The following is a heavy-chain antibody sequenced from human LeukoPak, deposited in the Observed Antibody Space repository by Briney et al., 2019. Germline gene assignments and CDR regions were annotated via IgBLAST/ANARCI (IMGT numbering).Heavy chain of an antibody. J-gene: IGHJ4*02. Sequence: EASVKVSCKASGGTFSSYAISWVRQAPGQGLEWMGRIIPILGIANYAQKFQGRVTITADKSTSTAYMELSSLRSEDTAVYYCARGRVEMATICYFDYWGQGTLVTVSS. V-gene: IGHV1-69*04. D-gene: IGHD5-24*01. CDR3: ARGRVEMATICYFDY. CDR1: GGTFSSYA. CDR2: IIPILGIA.